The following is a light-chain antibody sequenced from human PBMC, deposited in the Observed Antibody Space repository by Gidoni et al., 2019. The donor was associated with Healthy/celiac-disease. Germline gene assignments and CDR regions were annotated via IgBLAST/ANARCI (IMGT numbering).Light chain of an antibody. V-gene: IGLV2-14*01. Sequence: QSALTQPASLSGSPGRSITISCTGTSSDFGGYNYVSWYQQHPGKAPKLMIYEVSNRPSGVSNRFSGSKSGNTASLTISGLQAEDEADYYCSSYTSSSTRVFGGGTKLTVL. CDR3: SSYTSSSTRV. CDR1: SSDFGGYNY. CDR2: EVS. J-gene: IGLJ2*01.